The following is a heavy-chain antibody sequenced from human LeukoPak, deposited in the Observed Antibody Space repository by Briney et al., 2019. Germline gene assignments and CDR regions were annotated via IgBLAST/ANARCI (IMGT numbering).Heavy chain of an antibody. CDR1: GFTFSTYG. CDR2: ISSSGSTI. D-gene: IGHD3-10*01. Sequence: GGSLRLSCAASGFTFSTYGMHWVRQAPGKGLEWVSYISSSGSTIYYADSVKGRFTISRDNAKNSLYLQMNSLRAEDTAVYYCARGAPYYYGSGDADFDYWGQGTLVTVSS. CDR3: ARGAPYYYGSGDADFDY. J-gene: IGHJ4*02. V-gene: IGHV3-48*04.